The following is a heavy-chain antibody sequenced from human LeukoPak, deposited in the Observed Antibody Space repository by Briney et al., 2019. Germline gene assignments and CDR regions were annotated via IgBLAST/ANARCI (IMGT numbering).Heavy chain of an antibody. Sequence: GGSLRLSCEASGFTFNGHWMHWVRHAPGKGLGWVSLINGDGSTIIYADSVKGRFTISRDNAKNSLYLQMNSLGAEDTAVYYCASWAGAAAGFSGPFDYWGQGTLVTVSS. V-gene: IGHV3-74*01. CDR1: GFTFNGHW. D-gene: IGHD6-13*01. CDR3: ASWAGAAAGFSGPFDY. CDR2: INGDGSTI. J-gene: IGHJ4*02.